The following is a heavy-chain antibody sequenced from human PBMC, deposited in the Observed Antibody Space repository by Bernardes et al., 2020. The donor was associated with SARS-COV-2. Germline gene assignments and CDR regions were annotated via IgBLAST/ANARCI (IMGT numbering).Heavy chain of an antibody. CDR3: ARRGYCSSTSCYGSYYYYGMDV. J-gene: IGHJ6*02. D-gene: IGHD2-2*01. CDR2: IYPGDSDT. Sequence: GESLKISCKGSGYSFTSYWIGWVRQMPGKGLEWMGIIYPGDSDTRYSPSFQGQVTISADKSISTAYLQWSSLKASDTAMYYCARRGYCSSTSCYGSYYYYGMDVWGQGTTVTVSS. V-gene: IGHV5-51*01. CDR1: GYSFTSYW.